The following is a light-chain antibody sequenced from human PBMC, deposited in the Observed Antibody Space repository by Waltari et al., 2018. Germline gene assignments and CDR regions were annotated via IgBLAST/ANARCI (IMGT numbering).Light chain of an antibody. V-gene: IGLV1-44*01. J-gene: IGLJ2*01. CDR1: DSNIGRNT. CDR2: GRG. CDR3: AAWDDNGNGRVI. Sequence: QSQLTQSPSASGTPGQRVTISCSGSDSNIGRNTVNWYQQFPGTAPKLLIYGRGQGPSGVPGRFSGSKSGTSASLAISGLRSEDEATYDCAAWDDNGNGRVIFGGGTKLTVL.